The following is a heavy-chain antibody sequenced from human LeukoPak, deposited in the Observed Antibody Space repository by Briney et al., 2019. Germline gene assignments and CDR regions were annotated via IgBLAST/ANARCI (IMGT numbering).Heavy chain of an antibody. CDR2: ISGSGGST. V-gene: IGHV3-23*01. Sequence: PGGSLRLSCAASGFTFSSYAMSWVRQAPGKGLEWVSVISGSGGSTYSADSVKGRFTISRDNSKNTLYLQMNSLRAEDTAVYFCAKSQDGGRLFHFDYWGQGTLATVSS. CDR3: AKSQDGGRLFHFDY. CDR1: GFTFSSYA. J-gene: IGHJ4*02. D-gene: IGHD1-26*01.